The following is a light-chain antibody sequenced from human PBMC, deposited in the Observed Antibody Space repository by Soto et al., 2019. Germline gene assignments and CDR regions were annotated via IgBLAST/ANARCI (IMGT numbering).Light chain of an antibody. J-gene: IGKJ5*01. CDR1: QSVSSY. Sequence: EVVLKQSPVTLSLSPGERATLSCRASQSVSSYLAWYQQKPGQAPRLLIYDISNRATGIPARFSGSGSGTDFTLTISSLEPDDFAVYYCQQRNDWQVTFGQGTRLEIK. V-gene: IGKV3-11*01. CDR3: QQRNDWQVT. CDR2: DIS.